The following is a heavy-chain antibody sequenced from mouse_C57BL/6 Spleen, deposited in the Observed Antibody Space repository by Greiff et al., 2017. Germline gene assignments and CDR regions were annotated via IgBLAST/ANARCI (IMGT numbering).Heavy chain of an antibody. Sequence: QVQLQQPGAELVKPGASVKLSCKASGYTFTSYWMHWVKQRPGQGLEWIGMIHPNSGSTNYNEKFKSKATLTVDKSSSTAYMQLSSLTSEDSAVYYCARSLYYSNYDWYFDVWGTGTTVTVSS. CDR2: IHPNSGST. J-gene: IGHJ1*03. D-gene: IGHD2-5*01. CDR1: GYTFTSYW. CDR3: ARSLYYSNYDWYFDV. V-gene: IGHV1-64*01.